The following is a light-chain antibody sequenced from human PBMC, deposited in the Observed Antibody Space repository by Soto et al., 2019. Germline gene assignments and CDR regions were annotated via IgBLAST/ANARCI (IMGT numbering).Light chain of an antibody. CDR3: HQRSSWPRGT. V-gene: IGKV3D-11*01. CDR2: DAS. J-gene: IGKJ1*01. Sequence: EIVLTQSPSTLSLAPGERATLSCTASQGVSSYLAWYQQKPGQAPRLLIYDASNRATGIPARFSGSGPGTDFTLTISSLEPDDFAVYYCHQRSSWPRGTFGQGTKVDI. CDR1: QGVSSY.